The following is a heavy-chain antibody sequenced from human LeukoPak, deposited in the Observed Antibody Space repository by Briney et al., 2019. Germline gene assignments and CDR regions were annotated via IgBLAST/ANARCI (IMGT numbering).Heavy chain of an antibody. CDR1: GFTFTNAW. V-gene: IGHV3-15*01. D-gene: IGHD3-10*01. CDR2: IKSKTDGGTT. Sequence: AGSLRLSCAASGFTFTNAWMSWVRQAPGKGLEWVGRIKSKTDGGTTDYAAPVKGRFTISRDDSKNTLYLQMNSLKTEDTAVYYCTTGYPSLVRGVIRDYWGQGTLVTVSS. CDR3: TTGYPSLVRGVIRDY. J-gene: IGHJ4*02.